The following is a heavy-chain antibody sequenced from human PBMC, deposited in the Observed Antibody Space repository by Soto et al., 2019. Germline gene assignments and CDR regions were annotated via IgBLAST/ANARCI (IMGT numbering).Heavy chain of an antibody. Sequence: SQTLSLTCAISGDNFSSNIAAWNWIRQSPSRGLEWLGRTYYRSKWYNDYAVSVKSRITINPDTSKNQFSLQLNSVTPEDTAVYYCAREVSGQQLDIYYGMDVWGQGTTVTVSS. CDR1: GDNFSSNIAA. CDR3: AREVSGQQLDIYYGMDV. V-gene: IGHV6-1*01. D-gene: IGHD6-13*01. CDR2: TYYRSKWYN. J-gene: IGHJ6*02.